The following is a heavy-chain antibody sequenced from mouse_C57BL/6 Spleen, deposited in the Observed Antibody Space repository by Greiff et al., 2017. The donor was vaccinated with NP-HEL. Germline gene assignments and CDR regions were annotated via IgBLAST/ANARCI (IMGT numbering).Heavy chain of an antibody. V-gene: IGHV8-12*01. Sequence: QVTLKVCGPGILQSSQTLSLTCSFSGFSLSTSGMGVSWIRQPSGKGLEWLAHIYWDDDKRYNPSLKSRLTISKDTSRNQVFLKITSVDTADTATDYCARRDDDGADWYFDVWGTGTTVTVSS. CDR2: IYWDDDK. J-gene: IGHJ1*03. CDR1: GFSLSTSGMG. D-gene: IGHD1-1*01. CDR3: ARRDDDGADWYFDV.